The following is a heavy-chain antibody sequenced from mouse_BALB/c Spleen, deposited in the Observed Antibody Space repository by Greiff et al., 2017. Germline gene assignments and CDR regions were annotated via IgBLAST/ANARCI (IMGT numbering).Heavy chain of an antibody. CDR1: GYTFTNYW. V-gene: IGHV1-63*02. CDR3: ARKYGGFAY. Sequence: VKLMESGAELVRPGTSVKISCKASGYTFTNYWLGWVKQRPGHGLEWIGDIYPGGGYTNYNEKFKGKATLTADTSSSTAYMQLSSLTSEDSAVYFCARKYGGFAYWGQGTLVTVSA. D-gene: IGHD1-2*01. J-gene: IGHJ3*01. CDR2: IYPGGGYT.